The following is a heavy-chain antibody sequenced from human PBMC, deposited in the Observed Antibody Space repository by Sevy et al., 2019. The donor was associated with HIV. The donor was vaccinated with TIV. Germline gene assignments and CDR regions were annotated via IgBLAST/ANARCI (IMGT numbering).Heavy chain of an antibody. J-gene: IGHJ6*02. V-gene: IGHV3-21*01. Sequence: GGSLRLSCAASGFTFSSYSMNWVRQAPGKGLEWVSSISSSSSYIYYADSVKGRFTISRDNAKNSLYLQMNSLRAADTAVYYCARDGGFGYYYYYGMDVWGQGTTVTVSS. CDR1: GFTFSSYS. D-gene: IGHD3-10*01. CDR2: ISSSSSYI. CDR3: ARDGGFGYYYYYGMDV.